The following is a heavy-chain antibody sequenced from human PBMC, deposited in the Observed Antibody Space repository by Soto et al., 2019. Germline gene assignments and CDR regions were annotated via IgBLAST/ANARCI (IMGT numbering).Heavy chain of an antibody. CDR2: IFHDGTA. CDR3: ARLVYDTRLNYMYFDF. V-gene: IGHV4-4*02. J-gene: IGHJ4*02. D-gene: IGHD3-10*01. Sequence: PSETLSLTCAVSGVSISSGNWWTWVRQTPQRGLEYIGEIFHDGTANYYPSFERRVAISVDTSKNQFSLKLTSVTAADTAIYFGARLVYDTRLNYMYFDFWGQGALVTVSS. CDR1: GVSISSGNW.